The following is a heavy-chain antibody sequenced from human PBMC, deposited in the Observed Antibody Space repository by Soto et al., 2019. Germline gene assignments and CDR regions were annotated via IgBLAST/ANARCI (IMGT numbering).Heavy chain of an antibody. CDR1: GGSFSGYY. CDR3: ARIAARSGYGMDV. D-gene: IGHD6-6*01. J-gene: IGHJ6*02. Sequence: SETLSLTCAVYGGSFSGYYWSWIRQPPGKGLEWIGEINHSGSTNYNPSLKSRVTISVDTSKNQFSLKLSPVTAADTAVYYCARIAARSGYGMDVWGQGTTVTVSS. CDR2: INHSGST. V-gene: IGHV4-34*01.